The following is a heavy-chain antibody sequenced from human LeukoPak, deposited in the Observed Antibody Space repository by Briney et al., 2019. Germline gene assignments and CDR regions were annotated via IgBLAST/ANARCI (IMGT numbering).Heavy chain of an antibody. Sequence: SETLSLTCTVSGYSISSGYYWGWIRRHPGKGLEWIGSIYHSGSTNYNPSLKSRVTISVDKSKNQFSLKLSSVTAADTAVYYCASKLYGDARTFDYWGQGTLVTVSS. CDR1: GYSISSGYY. CDR3: ASKLYGDARTFDY. V-gene: IGHV4-38-2*02. J-gene: IGHJ4*02. D-gene: IGHD4-17*01. CDR2: IYHSGST.